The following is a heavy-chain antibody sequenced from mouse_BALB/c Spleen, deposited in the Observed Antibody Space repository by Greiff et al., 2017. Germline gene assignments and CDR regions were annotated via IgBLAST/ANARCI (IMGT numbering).Heavy chain of an antibody. V-gene: IGHV5-6*01. CDR1: GFTFSSYG. D-gene: IGHD2-1*01. CDR3: ARLGNYDY. J-gene: IGHJ2*01. Sequence: EVQGVESGGDLVKPGGSLKLSCAASGFTFSSYGMSWVRQTPDKRLEWVATISSGGSYTYYPDSVKGRFTISSDNAKNTLYLQMSSLKSEDTAMYYCARLGNYDYWGQGTTLTVSS. CDR2: ISSGGSYT.